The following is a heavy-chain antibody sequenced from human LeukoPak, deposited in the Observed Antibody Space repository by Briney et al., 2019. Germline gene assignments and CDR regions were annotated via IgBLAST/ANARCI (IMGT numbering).Heavy chain of an antibody. CDR2: IIPIFGTA. CDR3: ARTRMNYYDNPGFDY. V-gene: IGHV1-69*05. CDR1: GGTFSSYA. Sequence: GASVKVSCKASGGTFSSYAISWVRQAPGQGLEWMGGIIPIFGTANYAQKFQGRVTITTDESTSTAYMELSSLRSEDTAVYYCARTRMNYYDNPGFDYWGQGTLVTDSS. J-gene: IGHJ4*02. D-gene: IGHD3-22*01.